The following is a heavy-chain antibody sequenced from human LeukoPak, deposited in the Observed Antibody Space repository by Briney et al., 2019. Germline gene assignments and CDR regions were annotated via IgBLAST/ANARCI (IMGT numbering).Heavy chain of an antibody. CDR2: IYTSGST. Sequence: SQTLSLTCTVSGGSISSGSYYWSWIRQPAGKGLEWIGHIYTSGSTNYNPSLKSRVTISVDTSKNQFSLKLSSVTAADTAVYYCARERDYVWGSYRYSPCFDYWGQGTLVTVSS. D-gene: IGHD3-16*02. CDR3: ARERDYVWGSYRYSPCFDY. V-gene: IGHV4-61*09. J-gene: IGHJ4*02. CDR1: GGSISSGSYY.